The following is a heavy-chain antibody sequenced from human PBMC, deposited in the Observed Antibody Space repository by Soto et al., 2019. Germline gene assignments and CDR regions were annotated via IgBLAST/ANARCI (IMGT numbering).Heavy chain of an antibody. CDR2: IIPIFGTA. V-gene: IGHV1-69*01. CDR3: ARRGYQIPQTGYYYYGMDV. Sequence: QVQLVQSGAEVKKPGSSVKVSCKASGGTFSSYAISWVRQAPGQGVEWMGGIIPIFGTANYAQKFQGRVTITADEFTSTAYMELSTLRSEDTAVYYCARRGYQIPQTGYYYYGMDVWGQGTTVTVSS. J-gene: IGHJ6*02. D-gene: IGHD2-2*01. CDR1: GGTFSSYA.